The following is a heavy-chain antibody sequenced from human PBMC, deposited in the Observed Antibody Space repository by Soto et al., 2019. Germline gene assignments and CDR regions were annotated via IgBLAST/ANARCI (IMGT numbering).Heavy chain of an antibody. CDR3: AAAEAPGYGMAV. CDR2: IVVGSDNT. CDR1: GFTFSSSV. Sequence: QMQLVQSGPEVKKPGTSVKVSFKASGFTFSSSVVQWVRQARGQRLEWIGWIVVGSDNTNYAQKFQERVTITRDMSTSTAHMELSSLRYEDTAVYYCAAAEAPGYGMAVWGQGTTVTVSS. J-gene: IGHJ6*02. V-gene: IGHV1-58*01.